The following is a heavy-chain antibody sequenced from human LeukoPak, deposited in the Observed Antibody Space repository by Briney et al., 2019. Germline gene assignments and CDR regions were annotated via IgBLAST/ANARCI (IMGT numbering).Heavy chain of an antibody. CDR3: AKSLEYYDFWSGSSD. D-gene: IGHD3-3*01. Sequence: GGSLRLSCAASGFTFSNYAMSWVRQAPGKGLEWVSAISGSGGSTYYADSVKGRFTISRDNSKNTLYLQMNSLRAEDTAVYYCAKSLEYYDFWSGSSDWGQGTLVTVSS. CDR1: GFTFSNYA. J-gene: IGHJ4*02. CDR2: ISGSGGST. V-gene: IGHV3-23*01.